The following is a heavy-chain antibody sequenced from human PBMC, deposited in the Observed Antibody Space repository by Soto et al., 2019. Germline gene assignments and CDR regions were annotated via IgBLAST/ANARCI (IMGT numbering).Heavy chain of an antibody. D-gene: IGHD4-17*01. J-gene: IGHJ6*02. Sequence: SETLSLTCTVSGDSISNSDYYWNWIRQSPGKGLEWIASIDYSGSTYCNPSLKGRVVISADTSKNLFSLELRSVTAEDTALYFCARYGPYYYVFDVWGQGTTVTVSS. CDR2: IDYSGST. V-gene: IGHV4-30-4*01. CDR3: ARYGPYYYVFDV. CDR1: GDSISNSDYY.